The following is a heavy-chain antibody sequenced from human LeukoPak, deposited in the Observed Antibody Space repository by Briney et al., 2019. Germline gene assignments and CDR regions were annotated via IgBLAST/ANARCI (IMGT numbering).Heavy chain of an antibody. CDR3: AYSSSWYPEYFQH. V-gene: IGHV3-30*02. J-gene: IGHJ1*01. Sequence: GGSLRLSCAASGFTFSSYGMHWVRQAPGKGLEGVAFIRYDGSNKYYADSVKGRFTISRDNSKNTLYLQMNSLRAEDTAVYYCAYSSSWYPEYFQHWGQGTLVTVSS. CDR2: IRYDGSNK. D-gene: IGHD6-13*01. CDR1: GFTFSSYG.